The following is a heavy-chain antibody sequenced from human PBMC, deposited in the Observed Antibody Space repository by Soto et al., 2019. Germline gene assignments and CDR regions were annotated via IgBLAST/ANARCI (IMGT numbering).Heavy chain of an antibody. D-gene: IGHD3-16*01. CDR2: INQDGSEK. CDR3: ARDGVEAGLYRNY. J-gene: IGHJ4*02. Sequence: GPLSLSWATSGSILRGYWMTWVRQAPGKGLELVANINQDGSEKYYVDSVKGRFIISRDNAKNSLSLQMNSLRVEDTAVYYWARDGVEAGLYRNYWGQGTLVTVSS. CDR1: GSILRGYW. V-gene: IGHV3-7*01.